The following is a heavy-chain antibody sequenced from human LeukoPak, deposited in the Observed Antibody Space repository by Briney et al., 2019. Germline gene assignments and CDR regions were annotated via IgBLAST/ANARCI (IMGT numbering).Heavy chain of an antibody. D-gene: IGHD6-13*01. CDR2: IYSGGST. CDR1: GFTVSSNH. CDR3: ARGPSITWYLD. J-gene: IGHJ4*02. Sequence: GGSLRLSCAASGFTVSSNHMSWVRQAPGKGLEWVSVIYSGGSTYYADSVKGRFTISRDNSKNTLYLQMNSLRAEDTAMYYCARGPSITWYLDWGQGTLVTVSS. V-gene: IGHV3-53*01.